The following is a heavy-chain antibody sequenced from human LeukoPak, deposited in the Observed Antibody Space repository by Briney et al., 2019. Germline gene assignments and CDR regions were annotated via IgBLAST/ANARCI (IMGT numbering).Heavy chain of an antibody. J-gene: IGHJ4*02. CDR1: GYTFTGYY. D-gene: IGHD3-10*01. CDR3: ATWGYYGSLSDFDY. Sequence: ASVKVSRKASGYTFTGYYMHWVRQAPGQGLEWMGWINPNSGGTNYAQKFQGRVTMTRDTSISTAYMELSRLRSDDTAVYYCATWGYYGSLSDFDYWGQGTLVTVSS. CDR2: INPNSGGT. V-gene: IGHV1-2*02.